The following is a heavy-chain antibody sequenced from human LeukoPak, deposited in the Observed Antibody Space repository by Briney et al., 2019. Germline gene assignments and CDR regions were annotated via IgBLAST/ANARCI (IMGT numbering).Heavy chain of an antibody. V-gene: IGHV4-59*01. CDR2: IYYSGST. CDR1: GGSISSYY. J-gene: IGHJ6*03. Sequence: SETLSLTCTVSGGSISSYYWSWIRQPPGKGLEWIGYIYYSGSTNYNPSLKSRVTISVDTSKNQFSLKLSSVTAADTAVYYCARETPSAKYMDVWGKGTTVTVSS. CDR3: ARETPSAKYMDV.